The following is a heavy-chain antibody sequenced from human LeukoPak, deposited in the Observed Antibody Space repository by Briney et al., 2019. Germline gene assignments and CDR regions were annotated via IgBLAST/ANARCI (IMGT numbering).Heavy chain of an antibody. V-gene: IGHV3-21*01. J-gene: IGHJ4*02. CDR1: GFTFSSYS. D-gene: IGHD2-2*01. CDR2: ISSSSSYI. CDR3: ARDDRSRVVPAEFDY. Sequence: GGSLRLSCAASGFTFSSYSMNWVRQAPGKGLEWVSSISSSSSYIYYADSEKGRFTISRDNAKNSLYLQMNSLRAEDTAVYYCARDDRSRVVPAEFDYWGQGTLVTVSS.